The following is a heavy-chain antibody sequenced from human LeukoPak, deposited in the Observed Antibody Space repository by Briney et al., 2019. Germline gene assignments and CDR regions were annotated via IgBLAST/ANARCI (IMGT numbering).Heavy chain of an antibody. J-gene: IGHJ4*02. CDR2: IYYSGST. CDR1: GGSISSYY. CDR3: ARVADYGGNSIDY. D-gene: IGHD4-23*01. Sequence: SETLSLTCTVSGGSISSYYWSWIRQPPGKGLEWIGYIYYSGSTNYNPSLKSRVTISVDTSKNQFSLKLSSVTAADTAVYYCARVADYGGNSIDYWGQGTLVTVSS. V-gene: IGHV4-59*01.